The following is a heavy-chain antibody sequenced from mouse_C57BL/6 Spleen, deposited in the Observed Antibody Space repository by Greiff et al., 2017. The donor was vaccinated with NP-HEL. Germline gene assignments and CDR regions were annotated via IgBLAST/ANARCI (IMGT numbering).Heavy chain of an antibody. Sequence: VQLQQSGPELVKPGASVKMSCKASGYTFTDYNMHWVKQSHGKSLGWIGRIYPGDGDTNYNGKFKGKATLTADKSSSTAYMQLSSLTSEDSAVYFCARDPVGDYWGQGTSVTVSS. V-gene: IGHV1-82*01. J-gene: IGHJ4*01. CDR3: ARDPVGDY. D-gene: IGHD1-1*01. CDR1: GYTFTDYN. CDR2: IYPGDGDT.